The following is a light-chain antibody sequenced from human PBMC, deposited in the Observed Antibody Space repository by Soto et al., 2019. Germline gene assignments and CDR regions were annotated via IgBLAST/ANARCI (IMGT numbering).Light chain of an antibody. CDR3: NSYTSSSTHV. J-gene: IGLJ1*01. CDR1: SSVVGGYNY. CDR2: DVS. V-gene: IGLV2-14*01. Sequence: QSALTQPASVSGSPGQSITISCTGTSSVVGGYNYVSWYQQHPGKAPKLMIYDVSNRPSGVSNRFSGSKSGNTASLTISGLQAEDEADYYCNSYTSSSTHVFGTGTKVTVL.